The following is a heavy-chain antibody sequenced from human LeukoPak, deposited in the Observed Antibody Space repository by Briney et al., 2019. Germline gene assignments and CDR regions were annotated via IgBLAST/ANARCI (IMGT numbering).Heavy chain of an antibody. J-gene: IGHJ6*03. CDR1: GGTFSSYA. Sequence: AASVKVSCKASGGTFSSYAISWVRQAPGQGLEWMGGIIPIFGTANYAQKFQGRVTITADESTSTAYMELSSLRSEDTAVYYCARGEGSSSWPYHPSYYYYYYMDVWGKGTTVTISS. CDR3: ARGEGSSSWPYHPSYYYYYYMDV. D-gene: IGHD6-13*01. CDR2: IIPIFGTA. V-gene: IGHV1-69*01.